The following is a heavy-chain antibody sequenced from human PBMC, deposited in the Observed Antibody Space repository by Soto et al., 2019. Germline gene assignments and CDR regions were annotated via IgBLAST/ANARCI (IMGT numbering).Heavy chain of an antibody. CDR2: IYNDGSYT. J-gene: IGHJ4*02. CDR1: GFIFKMYW. Sequence: EVQLVASGGGLVPPGGSVRLSCAASGFIFKMYWMHWVRQTPGKGLVWISRIYNDGSYTDYADSVWGRFTISTDNDNDTVYLKINKLRAEDSGLYYCTRGPRPISTGTGAYWGQGTQVTVSS. CDR3: TRGPRPISTGTGAY. V-gene: IGHV3-74*01. D-gene: IGHD3-10*01.